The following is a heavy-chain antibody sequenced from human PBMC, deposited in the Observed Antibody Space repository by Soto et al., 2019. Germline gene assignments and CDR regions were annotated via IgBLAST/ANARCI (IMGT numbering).Heavy chain of an antibody. D-gene: IGHD3-22*01. Sequence: QVQLVQSGAEVKKPGASVKVSCKAFGYSFTSYGISWVRQAPGQGLEWMGWISAYNNKTNSAQKFQDRVTMTTDTSTGTAYMELRSLRSDDTAMYYCTRDRSRITMTMASDYWGQGTQVTVSS. CDR3: TRDRSRITMTMASDY. J-gene: IGHJ4*02. CDR2: ISAYNNKT. V-gene: IGHV1-18*01. CDR1: GYSFTSYG.